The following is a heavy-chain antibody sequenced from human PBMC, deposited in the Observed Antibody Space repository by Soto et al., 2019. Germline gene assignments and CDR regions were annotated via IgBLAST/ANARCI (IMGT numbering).Heavy chain of an antibody. D-gene: IGHD3-3*01. CDR2: VYYRGST. Sequence: QWQLQESGPGLVKPSETLSLTCTVSGGSISSSRYFWGWIRQPPGKGLEWIGSVYYRGSTYYNPSLKSRVTISVDTSKNQFSLKLSSVTAADAAVYYCARPTLVGVVIDAFNIWGQGTMVTVSS. CDR3: ARPTLVGVVIDAFNI. J-gene: IGHJ3*02. CDR1: GGSISSSRYF. V-gene: IGHV4-39*01.